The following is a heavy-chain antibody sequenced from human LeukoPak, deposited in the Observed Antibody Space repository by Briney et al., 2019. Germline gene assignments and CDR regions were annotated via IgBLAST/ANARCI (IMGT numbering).Heavy chain of an antibody. J-gene: IGHJ5*02. V-gene: IGHV4-59*08. CDR3: ARHIRLGGWFGP. D-gene: IGHD3-16*01. Sequence: TGGSLRLSCAASGFTFSNAWMSWIRQPPGKGLEWIGYIYYNGDTNYNPSVKSRVTISLDKSKNYFSLKLTSVTAADTAIYYCARHIRLGGWFGPWGQGTLVTVSS. CDR2: IYYNGDT. CDR1: GFTFSNAW.